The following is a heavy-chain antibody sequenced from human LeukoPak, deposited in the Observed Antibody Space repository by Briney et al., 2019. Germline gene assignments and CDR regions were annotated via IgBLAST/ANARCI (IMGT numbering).Heavy chain of an antibody. CDR3: ARGNRITMIVVVITSADH. D-gene: IGHD3-22*01. J-gene: IGHJ4*02. Sequence: ASVKVSCKASGYTFTGYYMHWVRQAPGQGLEWMGWINPNSGGTNYAQKFQGRVTMTRDTSISTAYMELSRLRSDDTAEYYCARGNRITMIVVVITSADHWGQGTLVTVSS. CDR2: INPNSGGT. CDR1: GYTFTGYY. V-gene: IGHV1-2*02.